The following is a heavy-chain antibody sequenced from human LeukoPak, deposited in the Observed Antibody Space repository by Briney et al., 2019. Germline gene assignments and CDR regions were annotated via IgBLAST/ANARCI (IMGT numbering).Heavy chain of an antibody. CDR2: INHSGST. V-gene: IGHV4-34*01. CDR1: GGSFSGYY. Sequence: PPETLSLTCAVYGGSFSGYYWSWIRQPPGKGLEWIGEINHSGSTNYNPSLKSRVTISVHTSKTQFSLKLSSVTAADTAVYYCARDLGFGYFDYWGQGTLVTVSS. J-gene: IGHJ4*02. D-gene: IGHD3-16*01. CDR3: ARDLGFGYFDY.